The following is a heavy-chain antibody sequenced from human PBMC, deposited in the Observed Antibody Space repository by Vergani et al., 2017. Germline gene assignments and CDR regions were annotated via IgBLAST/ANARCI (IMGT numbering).Heavy chain of an antibody. CDR2: ISSSGSTI. V-gene: IGHV3-48*03. CDR1: GFTFSSYE. J-gene: IGHJ4*02. D-gene: IGHD6-19*01. Sequence: EVQLVESGGGLVQPGGSLRLSCAASGFTFSSYEMNWVRQAPGKGLEWVSYISSSGSTIYYADSVKGRFTISRDNAKNSLYLQMNSLRAEDTAVYYCAKGAIAVAGRHFDYWGQGTLVTVSS. CDR3: AKGAIAVAGRHFDY.